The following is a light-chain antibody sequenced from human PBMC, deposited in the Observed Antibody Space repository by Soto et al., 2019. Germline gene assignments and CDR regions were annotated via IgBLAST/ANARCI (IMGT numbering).Light chain of an antibody. CDR3: QRYNNWPLT. Sequence: EIVLTQSPATLSLSPGERATLSCRASQSVSSYLAWYQQKRGQAPRLLIYDTSTRATGVPARFSGSRSGTEFTLTINSLQSEDFAVYYCQRYNNWPLTFGGGTKVDIK. V-gene: IGKV3-15*01. J-gene: IGKJ4*01. CDR2: DTS. CDR1: QSVSSY.